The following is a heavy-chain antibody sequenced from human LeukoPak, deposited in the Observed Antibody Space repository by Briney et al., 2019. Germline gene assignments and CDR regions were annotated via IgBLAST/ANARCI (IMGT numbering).Heavy chain of an antibody. CDR2: IYPGDSDT. D-gene: IGHD2-2*01. J-gene: IGHJ4*02. CDR1: GYSFTSYW. CDR3: ARHLSSITSSPNY. Sequence: GESLKISCKGSGYSFTSYWIGWVRQMPGKGLVWMGIIYPGDSDTRYSPSFQGQVTISVDKSISTAYLQWSSLKASDTAIYYCARHLSSITSSPNYWGQGTPVTVSS. V-gene: IGHV5-51*01.